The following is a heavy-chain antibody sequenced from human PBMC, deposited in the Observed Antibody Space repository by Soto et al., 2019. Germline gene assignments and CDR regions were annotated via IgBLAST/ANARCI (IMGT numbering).Heavy chain of an antibody. Sequence: SETLSLTCTVSGGSISSYYWSWIRQPAGKGLEWIGRIYTSGSTNYNPSLKSRVTMSVDTSKNQFSLTLSSVTAADTAVYYCASQVDSVGAAVFDYWGQGTLVTVSS. V-gene: IGHV4-4*07. D-gene: IGHD2-15*01. CDR1: GGSISSYY. J-gene: IGHJ4*02. CDR2: IYTSGST. CDR3: ASQVDSVGAAVFDY.